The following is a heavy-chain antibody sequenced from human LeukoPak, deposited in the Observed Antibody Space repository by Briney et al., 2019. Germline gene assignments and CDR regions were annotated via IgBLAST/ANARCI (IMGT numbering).Heavy chain of an antibody. CDR1: GYTFTDYY. Sequence: ASVKVSCKTSGYTFTDYYIHWVRQAPGQGLEWMGWVIPNSGGTKFAQRFQGRVTMTMDTSLSTAYMELGRLTSDDTAVYYCARDPYYSDTGGYTLDNWGQGTLVTVSS. CDR2: VIPNSGGT. J-gene: IGHJ4*02. V-gene: IGHV1-2*02. D-gene: IGHD3-22*01. CDR3: ARDPYYSDTGGYTLDN.